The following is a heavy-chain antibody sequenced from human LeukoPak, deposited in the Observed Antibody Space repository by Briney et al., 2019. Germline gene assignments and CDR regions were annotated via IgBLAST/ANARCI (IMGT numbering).Heavy chain of an antibody. V-gene: IGHV3-23*01. J-gene: IGHJ3*01. CDR1: GFTFSSYP. Sequence: PGGSLRLSCAASGFTFSSYPMSWLRQAPGKGLEWVSAISARAGGTYYADSVKGRFTISRDNSKSTLSLQMSSLRAEDTAVYYCAQHREETSGWIGWGQGTMVTVSS. D-gene: IGHD6-19*01. CDR3: AQHREETSGWIG. CDR2: ISARAGGT.